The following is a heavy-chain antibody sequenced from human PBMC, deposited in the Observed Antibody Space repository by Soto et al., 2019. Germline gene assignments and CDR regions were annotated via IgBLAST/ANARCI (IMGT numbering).Heavy chain of an antibody. Sequence: GGSLRLSCAASGFTFSIYVMHWVRQAPGKGLEWVAVIWYDGSNKYYADSVKGRFTISRDNSKNALYLQVNSLRAEDTAVFYCAKDRSSSLDGMDVWGQGTTVTFSS. CDR3: AKDRSSSLDGMDV. J-gene: IGHJ6*02. V-gene: IGHV3-33*06. CDR1: GFTFSIYV. CDR2: IWYDGSNK. D-gene: IGHD6-13*01.